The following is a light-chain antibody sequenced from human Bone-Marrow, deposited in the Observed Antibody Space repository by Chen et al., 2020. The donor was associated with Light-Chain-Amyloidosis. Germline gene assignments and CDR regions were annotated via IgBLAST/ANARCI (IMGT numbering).Light chain of an antibody. V-gene: IGLV2-14*03. Sequence: QSALTQPASVSGSPGQSITISCTGTSSDVGGYDYVTWYQQHPGKAPKLMIYDVSSRPSGVPDRFSASKSGTSAFLAISGLRSEDEADYYCAAWDGSLSGYVFGTGTKVIVL. CDR1: SSDVGGYDY. CDR3: AAWDGSLSGYV. CDR2: DVS. J-gene: IGLJ1*01.